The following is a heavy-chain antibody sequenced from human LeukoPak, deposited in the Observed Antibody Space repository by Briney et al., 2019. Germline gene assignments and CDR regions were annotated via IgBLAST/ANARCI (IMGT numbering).Heavy chain of an antibody. CDR3: ARGGGIAAAGTGYYYYGMDV. Sequence: PSETLSLTCTVSGGSISSSSYHWGWIRQPPGKGLEWIGSIYYSGSTNYNPSLKSRVTISVDTSKNQFSLKLSPVTAADTAVYYCARGGGIAAAGTGYYYYGMDVWGQGTTVTVSS. D-gene: IGHD6-13*01. CDR1: GGSISSSSYH. CDR2: IYYSGST. J-gene: IGHJ6*02. V-gene: IGHV4-39*07.